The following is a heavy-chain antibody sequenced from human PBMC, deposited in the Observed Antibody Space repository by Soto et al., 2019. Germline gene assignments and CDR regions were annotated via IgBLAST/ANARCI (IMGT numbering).Heavy chain of an antibody. J-gene: IGHJ4*02. CDR2: INPSGGGT. Sequence: ASVKVSCKASGYTFTSSYMHWVRQAPGQGLEWMGIINPSGGGTSYAQKFQGRVTMTRDTSTSTVYMELSSLRSGDTAVYYCAKGLSSNGYYSPWGQGTLVTVSS. D-gene: IGHD3-22*01. CDR3: AKGLSSNGYYSP. CDR1: GYTFTSSY. V-gene: IGHV1-46*01.